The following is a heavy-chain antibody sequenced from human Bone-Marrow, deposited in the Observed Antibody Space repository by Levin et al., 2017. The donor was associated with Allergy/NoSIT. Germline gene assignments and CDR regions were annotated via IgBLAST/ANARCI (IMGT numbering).Heavy chain of an antibody. V-gene: IGHV3-23*01. CDR3: AKDGGRYSSASMGDY. CDR1: GFTFNDYA. Sequence: GGSLRLSCAASGFTFNDYAMSWVRQAPGKGLEWVSVISGSGGSTYYADSVKGRFTISRDNSKTTLYLQMNSLRAEDTALYYCAKDGGRYSSASMGDYWGRGTLVTVSS. D-gene: IGHD6-6*01. CDR2: ISGSGGST. J-gene: IGHJ4*02.